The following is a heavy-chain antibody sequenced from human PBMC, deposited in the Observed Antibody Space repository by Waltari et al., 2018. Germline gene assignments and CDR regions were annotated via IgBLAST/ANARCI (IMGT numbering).Heavy chain of an antibody. D-gene: IGHD3-16*01. CDR2: TYYSGKT. J-gene: IGHJ6*03. Sequence: QLQLQESGPGLVKPSETLSLICTVSGGSISSSNYYWGWIRQPPGKGLEGIGSTYYSGKTDYNTSLKSRVTISADTAKNQFSLKLSSVTAADAAVYFCARHMTSNPYYYYMDVWGKGTAVPVS. CDR1: GGSISSSNYY. V-gene: IGHV4-39*01. CDR3: ARHMTSNPYYYYMDV.